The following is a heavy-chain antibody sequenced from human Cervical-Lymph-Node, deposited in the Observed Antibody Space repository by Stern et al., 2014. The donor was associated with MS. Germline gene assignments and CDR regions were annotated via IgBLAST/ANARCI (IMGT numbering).Heavy chain of an antibody. J-gene: IGHJ6*02. V-gene: IGHV3-9*01. Sequence: VQLFESGGVLEQPGRSLRLSCAASGFTFGDYAMHWVRHAPGKGLEWVSFIMWSSTNVAYADSVRGRFTISRDNAKNSLFLQMNSLRDEDTALYYCVKETSPSYYYGMDAWGQGTTVIVSS. CDR2: IMWSSTNV. CDR3: VKETSPSYYYGMDA. CDR1: GFTFGDYA.